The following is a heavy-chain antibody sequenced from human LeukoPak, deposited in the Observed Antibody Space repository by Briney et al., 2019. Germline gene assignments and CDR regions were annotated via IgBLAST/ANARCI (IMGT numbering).Heavy chain of an antibody. Sequence: SETLSLTCTVSGGSISSYYWSWIRQPPGKGLEWIGYIYYTGSTNYNPSLKSRVTISVDTSKNQFSLKLSSVTAADTAAYYCARVVYGYLYPFDYWGQGTLVTVS. CDR3: ARVVYGYLYPFDY. CDR2: IYYTGST. D-gene: IGHD5-18*01. V-gene: IGHV4-59*01. CDR1: GGSISSYY. J-gene: IGHJ4*02.